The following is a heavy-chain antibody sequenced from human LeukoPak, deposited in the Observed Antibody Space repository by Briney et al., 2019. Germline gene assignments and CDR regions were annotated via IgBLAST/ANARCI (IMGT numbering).Heavy chain of an antibody. V-gene: IGHV1-8*03. CDR1: GYTFTSYD. Sequence: ASVKVSCKASGYTFTSYDINWVRQATGQGLEWMGWMNPNSGNTGYAQKFQGRVTITRNTSISTAYMELSSLRSEDTAVYYCARSLKGYYDSSGYYLDYWGQGTLVTVSS. CDR2: MNPNSGNT. D-gene: IGHD3-22*01. J-gene: IGHJ4*02. CDR3: ARSLKGYYDSSGYYLDY.